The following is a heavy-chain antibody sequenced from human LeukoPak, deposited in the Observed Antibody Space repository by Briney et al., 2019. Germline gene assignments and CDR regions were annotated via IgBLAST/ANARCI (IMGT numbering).Heavy chain of an antibody. D-gene: IGHD2-21*02. Sequence: GRSLRLSCAASGFTFRNYGMYWDRQAPGKGLEWVAVIWYDGSNKYYADSVKGRFTISRDNSKNTLYLQMNSLRAEDTAVYYCATVRSCSGGDCYYLDYWGQGTLVTVSS. CDR2: IWYDGSNK. CDR1: GFTFRNYG. J-gene: IGHJ4*02. CDR3: ATVRSCSGGDCYYLDY. V-gene: IGHV3-33*01.